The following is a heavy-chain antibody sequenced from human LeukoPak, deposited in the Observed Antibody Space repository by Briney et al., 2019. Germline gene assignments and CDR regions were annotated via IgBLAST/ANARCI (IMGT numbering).Heavy chain of an antibody. CDR1: GFTFSNAW. CDR2: IKSKIDGGTT. CDR3: TTDYYDRPYYYYGMDV. Sequence: GSLRLSCAASGFTFSNAWMSWVRQAPGKGLEWVGRIKSKIDGGTTDYAAPVKGRFTISRDDSKNTLYLQMNSLKTEDTAVYYCTTDYYDRPYYYYGMDVWGHGTTVTVSS. J-gene: IGHJ6*02. V-gene: IGHV3-15*01. D-gene: IGHD3-22*01.